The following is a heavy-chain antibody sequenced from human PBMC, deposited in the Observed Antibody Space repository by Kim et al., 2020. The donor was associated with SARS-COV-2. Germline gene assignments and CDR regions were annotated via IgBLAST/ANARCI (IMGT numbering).Heavy chain of an antibody. CDR1: GFTFGDYA. V-gene: IGHV3-9*01. J-gene: IGHJ3*02. D-gene: IGHD3-10*01. CDR3: AKAQRITMVRGVPFAFDI. Sequence: SLRLSCAASGFTFGDYAMHWVRQAPGKGLEWVSGISWNSGSIGYADSVKGRFTISRDNAKNSLYLQMNSLRAEDTALYYCAKAQRITMVRGVPFAFDIWGQGTMVTVSS. CDR2: ISWNSGSI.